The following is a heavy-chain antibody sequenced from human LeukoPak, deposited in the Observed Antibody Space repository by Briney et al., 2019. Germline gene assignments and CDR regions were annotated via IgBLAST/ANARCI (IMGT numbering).Heavy chain of an antibody. CDR2: ISSSGSTI. D-gene: IGHD2-15*01. J-gene: IGHJ4*02. V-gene: IGHV3-11*01. CDR1: GFTFSDYY. Sequence: GGSLRLSCAASGFTFSDYYMSWIRQAPGKGLEWVSYISSSGSTIYYADSVKGRFTISRDNAKNSLYLQMNSLRAEDTAIYYCAKNVVVKRYIDYWGQGTLVTVSS. CDR3: AKNVVVKRYIDY.